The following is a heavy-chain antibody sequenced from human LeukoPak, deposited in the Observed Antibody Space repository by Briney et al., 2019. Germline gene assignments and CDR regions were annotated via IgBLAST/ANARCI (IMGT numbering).Heavy chain of an antibody. CDR1: GFTFNHYA. V-gene: IGHV3-9*01. CDR2: ISWNSDTV. CDR3: AEDIGQLGRDGFWFDP. D-gene: IGHD6-6*01. Sequence: GGSLRLSCAASGFTFNHYAMHWVRQAPGKGLEWVSGISWNSDTVDYADSVKGRFTISRDNAKNSLYLQMNSLRAEDTALYYCAEDIGQLGRDGFWFDPWGQGTLVTVSS. J-gene: IGHJ5*02.